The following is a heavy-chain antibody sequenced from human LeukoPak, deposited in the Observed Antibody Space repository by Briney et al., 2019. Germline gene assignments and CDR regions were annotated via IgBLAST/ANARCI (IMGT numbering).Heavy chain of an antibody. V-gene: IGHV1-24*01. D-gene: IGHD2-8*01. Sequence: ASVKVSCKVSGDTLSELSMYWVRQAPGKGLEWMGGFDPEEGETIYAPKFHGRVTMTEDTSTDTASMELSSLTSEDTAVYYCTTETPQRGRTEGVCYTGAFDIWGQGTMVTVSS. CDR1: GDTLSELS. CDR2: FDPEEGET. CDR3: TTETPQRGRTEGVCYTGAFDI. J-gene: IGHJ3*02.